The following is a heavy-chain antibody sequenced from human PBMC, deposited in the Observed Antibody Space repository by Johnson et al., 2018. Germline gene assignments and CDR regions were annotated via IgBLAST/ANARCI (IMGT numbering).Heavy chain of an antibody. CDR1: GGSFSGYY. J-gene: IGHJ3*02. CDR2: INHSGST. D-gene: IGHD2-21*02. CDR3: AGGMHIVMVAAIQVGAFDI. Sequence: QVQLQQWGAGLLKPSETLSLTCAVYGGSFSGYYWSWIRQPPGKGLEWIGEINHSGSTNYNPSLKSRVTISVDTSQNQFSLKLSSVTAADAAWYYWAGGMHIVMVAAIQVGAFDIWGQGTMVTVSS. V-gene: IGHV4-34*01.